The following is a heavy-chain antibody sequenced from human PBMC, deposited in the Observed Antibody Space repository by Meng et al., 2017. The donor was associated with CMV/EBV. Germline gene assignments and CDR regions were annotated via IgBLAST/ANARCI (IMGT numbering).Heavy chain of an antibody. CDR3: ARSMVVAGDWFDP. J-gene: IGHJ5*02. CDR2: IYICGST. D-gene: IGHD2-15*01. CDR1: GSSISSYV. V-gene: IGHV4-4*07. Sequence: HEAAQVLVHCSAALALTRSVAGSSISSYVWCWVRAPAGEGLELVGLIYICGSTNYDPSLKSRVTMSVDTSKSQSSLKLSTVTAADTAVYYCARSMVVAGDWFDPWGQGTLVTVSS.